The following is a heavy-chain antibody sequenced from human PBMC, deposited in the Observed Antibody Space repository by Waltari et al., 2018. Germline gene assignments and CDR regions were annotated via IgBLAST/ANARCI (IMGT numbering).Heavy chain of an antibody. Sequence: QVQLVESGGGVVKPGGSLRLSCAASGCTLSSCGMHWGRQAPGKGLEWVAFLRYDGTNKYYAGPVKGRFIISRDDSKNTLYLQMNSLRAEDTAVYYCVTNYGSETYYEFDYWGQGTLVTVSS. CDR1: GCTLSSCG. CDR3: VTNYGSETYYEFDY. D-gene: IGHD3-10*01. J-gene: IGHJ4*02. CDR2: LRYDGTNK. V-gene: IGHV3-30*02.